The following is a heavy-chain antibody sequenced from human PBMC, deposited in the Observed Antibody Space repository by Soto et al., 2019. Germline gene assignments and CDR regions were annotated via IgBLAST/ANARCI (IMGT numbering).Heavy chain of an antibody. CDR2: IWYDGSNK. CDR1: GYTFSSYG. V-gene: IGHV3-33*01. D-gene: IGHD4-4*01. J-gene: IGHJ4*02. CDR3: ASTRMAWGDYSYFDY. Sequence: QVQLVESGGGVVQPGRSLRLSCAASGYTFSSYGMHWVRQAPGKGLEWVAVIWYDGSNKYYADSVKGRFTISRDNSKNTLYLQMNSLRAEDTAVYYCASTRMAWGDYSYFDYWGQGTLVTVSS.